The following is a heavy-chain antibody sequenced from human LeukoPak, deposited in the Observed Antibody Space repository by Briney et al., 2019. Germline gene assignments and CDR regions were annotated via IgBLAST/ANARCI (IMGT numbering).Heavy chain of an antibody. V-gene: IGHV3-7*01. CDR3: ARAVSRYDFWNYYYMDV. CDR2: IKQDGSEK. D-gene: IGHD3-3*01. CDR1: GFTFSSYW. J-gene: IGHJ6*03. Sequence: PGRSLRLSCAASGFTFSSYWMSWVRQAPGKGLEWVANIKQDGSEKYYVDSVKGRFTISRDNAKNSLYLQMNSLRAEDTAVYYCARAVSRYDFWNYYYMDVWGKGTTVTVSS.